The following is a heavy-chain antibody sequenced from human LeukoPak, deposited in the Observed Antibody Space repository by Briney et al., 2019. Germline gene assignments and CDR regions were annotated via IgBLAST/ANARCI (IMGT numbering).Heavy chain of an antibody. CDR2: IKQDGSEK. D-gene: IGHD4-11*01. V-gene: IGHV3-7*01. Sequence: GGSLRLSCAASGFTFSDYYMNWIRQAPGKGLEWVANIKQDGSEKYYVDSVKGRFTISRDNAKNSLYLQMNSLRAEDTAVYYCARDDVSNYVGGWYYFDYWGQGTLVTVSS. CDR1: GFTFSDYY. CDR3: ARDDVSNYVGGWYYFDY. J-gene: IGHJ4*02.